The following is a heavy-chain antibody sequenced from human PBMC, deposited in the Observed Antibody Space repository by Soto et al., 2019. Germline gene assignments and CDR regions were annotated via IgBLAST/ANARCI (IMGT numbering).Heavy chain of an antibody. D-gene: IGHD5-12*01. CDR1: GGSISSYY. CDR3: ARRRGDSGYDLFVPPVPADPTGWFDP. V-gene: IGHV4-59*08. Sequence: QVQLQESGPGLVKPSETLSLTCTVSGGSISSYYWSWIRQPPGKGLEWIGYIYYSGSTNYNPSLKSRVTISVDTSKNQFSLKLSSVTAADTAVYYCARRRGDSGYDLFVPPVPADPTGWFDPWGQGTLVTVSS. J-gene: IGHJ5*02. CDR2: IYYSGST.